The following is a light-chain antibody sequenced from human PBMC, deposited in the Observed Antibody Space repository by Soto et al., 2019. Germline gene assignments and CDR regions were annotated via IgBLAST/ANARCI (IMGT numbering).Light chain of an antibody. CDR2: EVN. Sequence: GSPGQSVTISCTGPRSDIGDSNFISWYQQSPGKAPGLLIYEVNNRPSGVSRRFSGSKAGNTASLTISGLLEDDEADYFCASFRSGTSLVFGSGTKVTVL. CDR1: RSDIGDSNF. V-gene: IGLV2-14*01. J-gene: IGLJ1*01. CDR3: ASFRSGTSLV.